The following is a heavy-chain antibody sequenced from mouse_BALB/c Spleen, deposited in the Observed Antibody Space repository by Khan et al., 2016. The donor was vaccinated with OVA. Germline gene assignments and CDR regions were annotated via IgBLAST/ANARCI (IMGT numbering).Heavy chain of an antibody. D-gene: IGHD2-14*01. CDR1: GYTFTSYT. CDR2: INPSSSYP. J-gene: IGHJ3*01. V-gene: IGHV1-4*01. Sequence: VQLQESGAELARPVASVKMSCKASGYTFTSYTMHWVKQRPGQGLEWIGYINPSSSYPNYNQKFKDKATLTADKSSSTAYMQLSSLTSEDSAVYYCTREGAYYRSDGWFAYWGQGTLVTVSA. CDR3: TREGAYYRSDGWFAY.